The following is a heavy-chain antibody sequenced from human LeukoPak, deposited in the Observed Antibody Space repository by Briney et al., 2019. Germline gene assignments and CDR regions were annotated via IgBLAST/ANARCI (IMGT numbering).Heavy chain of an antibody. V-gene: IGHV4-4*02. CDR2: IYHSGST. D-gene: IGHD2-2*02. J-gene: IGHJ3*02. Sequence: PSGTLSLTCGVSGGSLSSDNWWNWLRQPPGKGLEWIGDIYHSGSTNYNPSLKSRVTISLDESKNQFSLKLISVTAADTAVYYCARDPIPMTGRAFDIWDQGIMVTVSS. CDR1: GGSLSSDNW. CDR3: ARDPIPMTGRAFDI.